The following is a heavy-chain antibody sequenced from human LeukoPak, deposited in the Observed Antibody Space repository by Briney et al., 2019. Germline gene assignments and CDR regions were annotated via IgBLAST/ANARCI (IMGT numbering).Heavy chain of an antibody. CDR3: ARVTPLADAFYI. CDR2: IIPIFGTA. V-gene: IGHV1-69*05. Sequence: SVRVSCKASGDTFSSYAISLVPEAPGQGLECMGRIIPIFGTANYAQKFQGRVTITTDESTSTAYMELSSQRTEDTALEYCARVTPLADAFYIWGQETMFAVSP. CDR1: GDTFSSYA. J-gene: IGHJ3*02.